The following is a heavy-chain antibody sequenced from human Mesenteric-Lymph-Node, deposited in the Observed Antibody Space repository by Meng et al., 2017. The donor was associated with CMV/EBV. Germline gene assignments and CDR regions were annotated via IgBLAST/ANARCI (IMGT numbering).Heavy chain of an antibody. J-gene: IGHJ4*02. CDR2: IKSKTDGGTT. CDR3: TTDPDWWELLQRVFDY. D-gene: IGHD1-26*01. Sequence: FRNAWMSWVRRAPGKGLSWVGRIKSKTDGGTTDSAAPVKGRFTLSRDDSKNTLYLQMNSLKTEDTAVYYCTTDPDWWELLQRVFDYWGQGALVTVSS. CDR1: FRNAW. V-gene: IGHV3-15*01.